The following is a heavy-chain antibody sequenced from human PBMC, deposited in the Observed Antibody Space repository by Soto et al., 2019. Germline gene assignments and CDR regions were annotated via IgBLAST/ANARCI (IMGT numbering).Heavy chain of an antibody. V-gene: IGHV3-30*18. D-gene: IGHD3-22*01. CDR1: GFTFSSYG. J-gene: IGHJ6*02. Sequence: GGSLRLSCAASGFTFSSYGMHWVRQAPGKGLEWVAVISYDGSNKYYADSVKGRFTISRDNSKNTLYLQMNSLRAEDTAVYYCAEDRSYDSSCYLHYYSYGMDVCCQGTTLTVSS. CDR2: ISYDGSNK. CDR3: AEDRSYDSSCYLHYYSYGMDV.